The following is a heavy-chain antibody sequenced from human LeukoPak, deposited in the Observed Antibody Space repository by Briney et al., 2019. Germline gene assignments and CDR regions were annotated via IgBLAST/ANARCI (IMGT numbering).Heavy chain of an antibody. J-gene: IGHJ4*02. D-gene: IGHD2-2*02. CDR3: ARGIVVVPAAIPSAISY. CDR2: IYYSGSN. Sequence: PSETLSLTCSVSGDSISSGDYYWGWIRQPPGKGLEWIAYIYYSGSNYYNPSLKSRVAISVDTSKDQFSLDLNSVTAADTAVYYCARGIVVVPAAIPSAISYWGQGTLVTVSS. CDR1: GDSISSGDYY. V-gene: IGHV4-30-4*08.